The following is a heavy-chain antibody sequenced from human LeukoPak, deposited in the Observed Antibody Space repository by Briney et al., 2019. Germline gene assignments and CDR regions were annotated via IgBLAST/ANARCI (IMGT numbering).Heavy chain of an antibody. CDR1: GRSFSGYY. CDR3: AREGGGYFEG. D-gene: IGHD3-9*01. J-gene: IGHJ4*02. V-gene: IGHV4-34*01. Sequence: PSETLSLTCAVYGRSFSGYYWSWIRQPPGKGLEWIGEINHSGSTNYNPSLKSRVTISVDTSKNQFSLKLSSVTAADTAVYCCAREGGGYFEGWGQGTLVTVSS. CDR2: INHSGST.